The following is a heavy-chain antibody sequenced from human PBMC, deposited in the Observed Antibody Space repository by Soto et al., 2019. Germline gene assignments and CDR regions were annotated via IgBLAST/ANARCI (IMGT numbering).Heavy chain of an antibody. J-gene: IGHJ3*02. CDR3: ASPSRGYCSSTSCFGQQQLVRGGIYAFEI. V-gene: IGHV5-51*01. Sequence: PGESLKISCKGSGYSFTSYWIGWVRQMPGKGLEWMGIIYPGDSDTRYSPSFQGQVTISADKSISTAYLQWSSLKASDTAMYYCASPSRGYCSSTSCFGQQQLVRGGIYAFEIWGQGTMVTVSS. D-gene: IGHD2-2*01. CDR1: GYSFTSYW. CDR2: IYPGDSDT.